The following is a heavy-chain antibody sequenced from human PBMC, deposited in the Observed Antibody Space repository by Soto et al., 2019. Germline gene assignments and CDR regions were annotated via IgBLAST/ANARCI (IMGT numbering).Heavy chain of an antibody. CDR1: GATFSSFA. J-gene: IGHJ4*02. CDR2: IIPIFDTI. CDR3: ASPLKWSGYYIAFDY. V-gene: IGHV1-69*01. D-gene: IGHD3-3*01. Sequence: QVQLLQSGAEVKKPGSSVKVSCKASGATFSSFAFSWVRQAPGQGLEWMGVIIPIFDTISYAQKFQGRVTITADESTRTAYVELNCLTSDDTAVYYCASPLKWSGYYIAFDYWGQGTLVIVSS.